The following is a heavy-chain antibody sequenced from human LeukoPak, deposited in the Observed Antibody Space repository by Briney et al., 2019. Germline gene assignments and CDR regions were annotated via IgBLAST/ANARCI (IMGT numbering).Heavy chain of an antibody. Sequence: SETLSLTCTVSGASISSYYWSWIRQPAGKGLEWIGRIYTSGSTNYNPSLKSRVTMSVDTSKNQFSLKLSSVTAADTAIYYCARLRSGGQVAGVYFDSWGQGTLDTVSS. CDR3: ARLRSGGQVAGVYFDS. J-gene: IGHJ4*02. CDR2: IYTSGST. CDR1: GASISSYY. V-gene: IGHV4-4*07. D-gene: IGHD6-19*01.